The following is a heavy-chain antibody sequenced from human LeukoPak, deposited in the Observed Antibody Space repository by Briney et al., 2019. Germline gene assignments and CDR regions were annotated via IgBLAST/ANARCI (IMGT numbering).Heavy chain of an antibody. Sequence: PGGPLRLSCAASGFTFSSYGMSWVRQAPGKGLEWVSAISGSGGSTYYADSVKGRFTISRDNSKNTLYLQMNSLRAEDTAVYYCAKGSAVTVKNYWYFDLWGRGTLVTVSS. J-gene: IGHJ2*01. CDR2: ISGSGGST. CDR3: AKGSAVTVKNYWYFDL. V-gene: IGHV3-23*01. D-gene: IGHD5-18*01. CDR1: GFTFSSYG.